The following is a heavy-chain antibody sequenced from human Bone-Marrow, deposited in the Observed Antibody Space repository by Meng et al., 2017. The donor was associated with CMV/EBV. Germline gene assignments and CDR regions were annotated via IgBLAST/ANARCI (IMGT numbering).Heavy chain of an antibody. CDR1: GFTFSSYW. J-gene: IGHJ4*02. CDR2: IKQDGSEK. D-gene: IGHD6-19*01. CDR3: ARDRVYSSGWSDY. V-gene: IGHV3-7*01. Sequence: GESLKISCAASGFTFSSYWMSWVRQAPGKGLEWVANIKQDGSEKYYVDSVKGRFTISRDNAKNSLYLQMNSLRAEDTAVYYCARDRVYSSGWSDYWGQGTRVTGSS.